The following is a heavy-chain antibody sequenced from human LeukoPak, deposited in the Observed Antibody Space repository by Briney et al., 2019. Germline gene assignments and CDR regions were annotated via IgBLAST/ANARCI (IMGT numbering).Heavy chain of an antibody. V-gene: IGHV4-59*11. D-gene: IGHD3-22*01. CDR2: IYYSGST. Sequence: PSETLSLTCTVSGGSISSHYWSWIRQPPGKGLEWIGYIYYSGSTNYNPSLKSRVTISVDTSKNQFSLKLSSVTAADTAVYYCARGGSSRFAYYYDSSGYYDYWGQGTLVTVSS. CDR3: ARGGSSRFAYYYDSSGYYDY. CDR1: GGSISSHY. J-gene: IGHJ4*02.